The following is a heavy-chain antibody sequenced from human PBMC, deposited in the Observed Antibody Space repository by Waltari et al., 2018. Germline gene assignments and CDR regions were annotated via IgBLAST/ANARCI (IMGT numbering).Heavy chain of an antibody. CDR2: ISRDVSIV. J-gene: IGHJ4*02. D-gene: IGHD6-19*01. CDR3: VTTGVAGFY. Sequence: EVQLVESGGGLVQPGGSLRLSCAAYGFTFSHSWMYWVRQSPGKGLVWGSRISRDVSIVNYADSVKGRFTISRDNAKSTLFLQMNSLRVDDTALYYCVTTGVAGFYWGQGTRVTVSS. V-gene: IGHV3-74*01. CDR1: GFTFSHSW.